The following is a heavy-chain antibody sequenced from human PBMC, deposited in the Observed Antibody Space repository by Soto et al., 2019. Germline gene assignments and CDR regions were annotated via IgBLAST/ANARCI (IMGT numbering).Heavy chain of an antibody. J-gene: IGHJ4*02. CDR3: ARGRYCSGGSCYADFDY. Sequence: SVKVSCKASGGTFSSYAISWVRQAPGQGLEWMGGIIPIFGTANYAQKFQGRVTITADESTSTAYMELSSLRSEDTAVYYCARGRYCSGGSCYADFDYWGQGTLVTVSS. D-gene: IGHD2-15*01. CDR2: IIPIFGTA. CDR1: GGTFSSYA. V-gene: IGHV1-69*13.